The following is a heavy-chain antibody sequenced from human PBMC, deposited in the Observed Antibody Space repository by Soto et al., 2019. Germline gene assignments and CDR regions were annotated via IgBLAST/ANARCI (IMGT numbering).Heavy chain of an antibody. CDR1: GYTFTSYG. J-gene: IGHJ4*02. V-gene: IGHV1-18*01. Sequence: ASVKGSCKASGYTFTSYGISWVRQAPGQGLGWIGWISSYKGNTNYAQKLQGRVTMTTDKSTSTAYMEMRSLRSDRTAVYYSARKMGAIAAAGVIFDYWGKGTRFTAS. D-gene: IGHD6-13*01. CDR2: ISSYKGNT. CDR3: ARKMGAIAAAGVIFDY.